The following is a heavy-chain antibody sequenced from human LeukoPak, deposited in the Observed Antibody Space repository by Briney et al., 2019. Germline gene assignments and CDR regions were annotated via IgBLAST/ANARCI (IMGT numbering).Heavy chain of an antibody. CDR3: ARDELAYCGGDCYPNWFDP. J-gene: IGHJ5*02. V-gene: IGHV6-1*01. D-gene: IGHD2-21*01. Sequence: QTLSLTCAISGDSVSTNSAAWNWIRLYPSRGIEWLGRTYYRSKWYNDYALSVKSRLTIKPDTSKNQFSLQLNSVTPEDTAVYYCARDELAYCGGDCYPNWFDPWGQGTLVTVSS. CDR1: GDSVSTNSAA. CDR2: TYYRSKWYN.